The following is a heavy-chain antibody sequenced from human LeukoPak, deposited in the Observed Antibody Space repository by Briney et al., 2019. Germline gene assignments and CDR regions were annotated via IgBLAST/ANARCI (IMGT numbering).Heavy chain of an antibody. CDR1: GGSISSGGYY. CDR3: ARKSGYSYGGFDY. D-gene: IGHD5-18*01. J-gene: IGHJ4*02. V-gene: IGHV4-31*03. CDR2: IYYSGST. Sequence: SETLSLTCTVSGGSISSGGYYWSWNRQHPGKGLEWIGYIYYSGSTYYNPSLKSRVTISVDTSKNQFSLKLSSVTAADTAVYYCARKSGYSYGGFDYWGQGTLVTVSS.